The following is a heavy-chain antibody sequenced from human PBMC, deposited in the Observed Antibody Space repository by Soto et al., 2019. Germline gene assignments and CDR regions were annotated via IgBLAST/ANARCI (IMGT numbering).Heavy chain of an antibody. D-gene: IGHD2-15*01. V-gene: IGHV1-24*01. J-gene: IGHJ3*02. CDR2: FDPEDGET. CDR3: ATSLIVVVAYAFDI. CDR1: GYTLPELS. Sequence: ASVKVSCKVSGYTLPELSMHWVRQAPGKGLEWMGGFDPEDGETIYAQKFQGGVTMTEDTSTDTAYMELSSLRSEDTAVYYCATSLIVVVAYAFDIWGQGTMVTVSS.